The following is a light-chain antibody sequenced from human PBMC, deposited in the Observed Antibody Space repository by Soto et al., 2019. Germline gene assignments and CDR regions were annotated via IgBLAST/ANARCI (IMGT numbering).Light chain of an antibody. V-gene: IGLV2-14*01. J-gene: IGLJ1*01. CDR3: NSYSSTSFYV. Sequence: QSALAQPPSMSGSPGQSITISCTGSGSGIATFNYVSWYQQYPGKAPKLLIYQVTSRASGVSHRFSGSKSGNTAALTISGLQPEDEAEYYCNSYSSTSFYVFGTGTKVTVL. CDR1: GSGIATFNY. CDR2: QVT.